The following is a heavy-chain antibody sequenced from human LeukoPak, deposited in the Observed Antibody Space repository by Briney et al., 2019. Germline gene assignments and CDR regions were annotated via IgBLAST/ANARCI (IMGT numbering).Heavy chain of an antibody. D-gene: IGHD3-22*01. CDR1: GGTFSSYA. V-gene: IGHV1-69*13. CDR3: ARGSWDYDSSGYYDY. Sequence: GASVKVSCKASGGTFSSYAISWVRQAPGQGLEWMGGIIPIFGTANYAQKFQGRVTITADESTSTAYMELSSLRSEDTAVYYCARGSWDYDSSGYYDYWGQGTLVTVSS. J-gene: IGHJ4*02. CDR2: IIPIFGTA.